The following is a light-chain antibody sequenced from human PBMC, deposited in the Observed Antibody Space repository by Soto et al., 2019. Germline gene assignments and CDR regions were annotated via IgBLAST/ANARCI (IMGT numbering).Light chain of an antibody. CDR1: QSLVYSDGNTY. CDR2: KVS. CDR3: MQLSHVPFT. Sequence: DVVLTQSPLSSPVTLGQPASISCRSSQSLVYSDGNTYLSWLHQRPGQPPRLLIYKVSNRLSGVPDRLSGSGTGTAFTLTISRVEAEDVGVYYCMQLSHVPFTFGQGTKLEMK. V-gene: IGKV2-24*01. J-gene: IGKJ2*01.